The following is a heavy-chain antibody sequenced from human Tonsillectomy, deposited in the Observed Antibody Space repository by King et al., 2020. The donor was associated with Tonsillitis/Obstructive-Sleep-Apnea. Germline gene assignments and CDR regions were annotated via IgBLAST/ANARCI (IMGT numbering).Heavy chain of an antibody. V-gene: IGHV3-7*03. Sequence: EVQLVESGGGLVQPGGSLRLSCAASGFTFSSYWMHWVREAPGKGLEWVANVKQDGSEKYYVDSVKGRFTISRDNAKNSVFLQMNSLRAEDTAVYYWVRGARWGGEALDYWGQGTLVPVSS. D-gene: IGHD1-26*01. CDR1: GFTFSSYW. J-gene: IGHJ4*02. CDR3: VRGARWGGEALDY. CDR2: VKQDGSEK.